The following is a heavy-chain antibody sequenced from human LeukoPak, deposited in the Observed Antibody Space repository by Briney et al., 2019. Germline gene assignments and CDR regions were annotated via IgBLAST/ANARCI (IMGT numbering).Heavy chain of an antibody. CDR2: IKSKAYGGTT. J-gene: IGHJ4*02. V-gene: IGHV3-49*04. Sequence: GGSLRLSCTASGFTFGDYAMSWVRQAPGKGLEWVGFIKSKAYGGTTEYAASVKGRFTISRDDSKSIAYLQMNSLKTEDTAVYYCARANYAYYFDYWGQGTLVTVSS. D-gene: IGHD1-7*01. CDR1: GFTFGDYA. CDR3: ARANYAYYFDY.